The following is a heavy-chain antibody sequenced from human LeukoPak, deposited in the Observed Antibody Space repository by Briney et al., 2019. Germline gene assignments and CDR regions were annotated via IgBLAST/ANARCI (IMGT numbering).Heavy chain of an antibody. V-gene: IGHV4-39*07. CDR2: IFYSGST. CDR1: GASVRSGTYY. Sequence: SETLSLTCTVSGASVRSGTYYWGWIRQPPGKGLEFIVSIFYSGSTYYNPSLKSRVTISIDTSKNQFSLKLSSVTAADTAVYYCARAGIDYYDSSLFDYWGQGTLVTVSS. J-gene: IGHJ4*02. CDR3: ARAGIDYYDSSLFDY. D-gene: IGHD3-22*01.